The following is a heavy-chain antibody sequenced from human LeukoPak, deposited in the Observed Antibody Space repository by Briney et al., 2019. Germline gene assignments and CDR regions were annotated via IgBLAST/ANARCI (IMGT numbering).Heavy chain of an antibody. CDR2: IKQDGSEK. V-gene: IGHV3-7*01. CDR1: GFTFSDYY. Sequence: SGGSLRPSCAASGFTFSDYYMSWVRQAPGKGLEWVANIKQDGSEKYYVDSVKGRFTISRDNAKNSLYLQMNSLRAEDTAVYYCARDRRSSSWSDYWGQGTLVTVSS. CDR3: ARDRRSSSWSDY. D-gene: IGHD6-13*01. J-gene: IGHJ4*02.